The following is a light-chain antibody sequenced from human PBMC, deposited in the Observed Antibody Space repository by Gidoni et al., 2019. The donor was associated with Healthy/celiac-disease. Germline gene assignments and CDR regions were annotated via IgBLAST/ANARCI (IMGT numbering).Light chain of an antibody. CDR3: QQYDNLPLT. J-gene: IGKJ4*01. CDR2: DAS. Sequence: DIQMTQYPSSLSASVGDRVTITCHASQDISNYLNWYQQKPGKAPKLLIYDASNLETGVPSRFSGSGSGTDFTFTISSLQPEDIATYYCQQYDNLPLTFGGGTKVEIK. CDR1: QDISNY. V-gene: IGKV1-33*01.